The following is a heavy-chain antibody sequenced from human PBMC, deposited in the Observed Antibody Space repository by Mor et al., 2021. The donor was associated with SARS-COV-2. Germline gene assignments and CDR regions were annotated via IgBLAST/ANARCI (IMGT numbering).Heavy chain of an antibody. CDR3: ARSRFQSGYYYYYMDV. CDR2: ISSSSSYI. Sequence: LEWVSSISSSSSYIYYADSVKGRFTISRDNAKNSLYLQMNSLRAEDTAVYYCARSRFQSGYYYYYMDVWGK. D-gene: IGHD3-3*01. V-gene: IGHV3-21*01. J-gene: IGHJ6*03.